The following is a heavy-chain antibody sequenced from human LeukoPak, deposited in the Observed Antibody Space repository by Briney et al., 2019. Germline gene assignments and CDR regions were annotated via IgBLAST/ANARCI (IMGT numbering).Heavy chain of an antibody. J-gene: IGHJ4*02. CDR3: VRVKGTYFDF. D-gene: IGHD1-1*01. CDR2: ISASGSNI. V-gene: IGHV3-48*01. CDR1: GFPFSSYS. Sequence: GGSLRLSCAASGFPFSSYSMNWVRQAPGKGLEGVSYISASGSNIYYLDSVKGRFTVSRDNAMNSLFLQMDRPRAEDTAVYYCVRVKGTYFDFWGQGTLVTVSS.